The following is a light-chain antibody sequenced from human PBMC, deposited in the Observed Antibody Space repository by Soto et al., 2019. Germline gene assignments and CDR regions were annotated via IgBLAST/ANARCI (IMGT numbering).Light chain of an antibody. Sequence: QTVVTQETSLTVSPGGTVPLTCACSTGAVTSGYYPNRFQQKPGQAPRALIYSTSNKPSWTPARFSGSLLGGKAALTLSGVQPEDEAEYYCLLYYGGAYVFGTGTKVTVL. V-gene: IGLV7-43*01. CDR1: TGAVTSGYY. CDR2: STS. CDR3: LLYYGGAYV. J-gene: IGLJ1*01.